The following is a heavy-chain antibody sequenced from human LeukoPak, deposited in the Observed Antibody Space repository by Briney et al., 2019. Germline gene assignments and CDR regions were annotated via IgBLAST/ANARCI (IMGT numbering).Heavy chain of an antibody. V-gene: IGHV3-7*01. CDR3: ARGASTFDY. CDR2: IQQHGSET. Sequence: GGSLRLSCEGSGFIFSNYWMSWVRQAPGKGLEWVANIQQHGSETYYGDSVKGRFTISRDNAKNSLYLQMNSLRAEDTAVYYCARGASTFDYWGQGTLVTVSS. CDR1: GFIFSNYW. D-gene: IGHD2-2*01. J-gene: IGHJ4*02.